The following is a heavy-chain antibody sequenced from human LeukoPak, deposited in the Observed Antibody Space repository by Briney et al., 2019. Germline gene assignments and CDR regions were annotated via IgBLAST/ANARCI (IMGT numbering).Heavy chain of an antibody. J-gene: IGHJ4*02. Sequence: GGSLRLSCAASEFTFSRYTMNWVRQAPGKGLEWVSFISSSSRYIYYADSVKGRFTISRDNSKNTLYLQMNSLRAEDTAVYYCARGPSGYHNTGGQGTLVTVSS. CDR1: EFTFSRYT. V-gene: IGHV3-21*01. CDR2: ISSSSRYI. D-gene: IGHD5-12*01. CDR3: ARGPSGYHNT.